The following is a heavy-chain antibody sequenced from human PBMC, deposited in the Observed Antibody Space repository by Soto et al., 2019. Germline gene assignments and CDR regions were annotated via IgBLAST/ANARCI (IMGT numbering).Heavy chain of an antibody. J-gene: IGHJ1*01. V-gene: IGHV4-31*03. D-gene: IGHD3-16*01. CDR3: ARDGQGGASYPEYFQH. Sequence: QVQLQESGPGLVKPSQTLSLTCTVSGGSISSGGYYWSWIRQHPGKGLEWIGYIYYSGSTYYNPSLKSRVTISVDTSKNQFSLKLSSVTAADTAVYYCARDGQGGASYPEYFQHWGQGTLVTVSS. CDR2: IYYSGST. CDR1: GGSISSGGYY.